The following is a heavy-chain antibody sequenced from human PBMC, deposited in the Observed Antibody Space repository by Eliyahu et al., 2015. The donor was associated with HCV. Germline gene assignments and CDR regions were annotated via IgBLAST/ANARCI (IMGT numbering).Heavy chain of an antibody. Sequence: QAHLVQSGAEVKKPGSSVKVSCKASGYTFTSSAMHWVRQAPGERLEWMAWXNPANGHTKYSQKFQGRVTITRDTSASTAYMELSSLRSEDTATYYCAKEGSTMVRGLSYYGMDVWGQGTTVTVSS. V-gene: IGHV1-3*01. J-gene: IGHJ6*02. CDR2: XNPANGHT. CDR1: GYTFTSSA. CDR3: AKEGSTMVRGLSYYGMDV. D-gene: IGHD3-10*01.